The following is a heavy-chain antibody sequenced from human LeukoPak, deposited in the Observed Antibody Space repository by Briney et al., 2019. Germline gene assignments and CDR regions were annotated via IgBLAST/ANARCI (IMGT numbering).Heavy chain of an antibody. J-gene: IGHJ4*02. CDR2: IYYSGST. CDR1: GGFISSSSYY. Sequence: SETLSLTCTVSGGFISSSSYYWGWIRQPPGKGLEWIGSIYYSGSTYYNPSLKSRVTISVDTSKNQFSLKLSSVTAADTAVYYCARQSGYYDYWGQGTLVTVSS. V-gene: IGHV4-39*01. D-gene: IGHD3-3*01. CDR3: ARQSGYYDY.